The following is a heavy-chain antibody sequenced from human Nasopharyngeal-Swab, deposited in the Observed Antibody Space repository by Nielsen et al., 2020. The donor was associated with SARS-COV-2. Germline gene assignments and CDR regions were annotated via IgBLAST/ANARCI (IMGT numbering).Heavy chain of an antibody. Sequence: ASVKVSFKASGYTFTNYGITWVRQAPGQGLEWMGWISAYNRNTNYAHKLQDRVTLTTDTSTNTVYMEVRSLRSDDTAMYYCARGRYDSSPGDYWGQGTLVTVSS. CDR2: ISAYNRNT. V-gene: IGHV1-18*04. D-gene: IGHD3-22*01. CDR1: GYTFTNYG. CDR3: ARGRYDSSPGDY. J-gene: IGHJ4*02.